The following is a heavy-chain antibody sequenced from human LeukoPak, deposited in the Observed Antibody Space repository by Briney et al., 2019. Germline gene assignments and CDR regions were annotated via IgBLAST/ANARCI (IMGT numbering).Heavy chain of an antibody. D-gene: IGHD3-16*02. V-gene: IGHV4-4*02. Sequence: PSGTLSLTCAVSGGSISSSNWWSWVRQPPGKGLEWIGEIYHSGSTNYNPSLKSRVTISVDTSKNQFSLKLSSVTAADTAVYYCARQGLRLGITFGGVIVTSWFDPWGQGTLVTVSS. CDR3: ARQGLRLGITFGGVIVTSWFDP. J-gene: IGHJ5*02. CDR2: IYHSGST. CDR1: GGSISSSNW.